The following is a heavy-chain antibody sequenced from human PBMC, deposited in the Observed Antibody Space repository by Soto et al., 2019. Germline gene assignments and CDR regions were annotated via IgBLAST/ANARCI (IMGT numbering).Heavy chain of an antibody. Sequence: GGSLRLSCAASGFTFSTYSMNWVRQAPGKGLEWVSYISSSSSYIYYADSVKGRFTISRDNAKNSLYLQMNSLRAEDTAVYYCARESDTVTTSESCWFDPWGQGTLVTVSS. D-gene: IGHD4-17*01. CDR2: ISSSSSYI. CDR3: ARESDTVTTSESCWFDP. CDR1: GFTFSTYS. V-gene: IGHV3-21*05. J-gene: IGHJ5*02.